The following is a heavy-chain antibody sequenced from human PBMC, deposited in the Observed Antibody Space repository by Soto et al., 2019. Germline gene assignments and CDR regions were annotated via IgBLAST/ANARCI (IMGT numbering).Heavy chain of an antibody. CDR3: ARVRDDYIWGSYRPTFDY. V-gene: IGHV4-34*01. D-gene: IGHD3-16*02. CDR1: GGSFSGYY. J-gene: IGHJ4*02. CDR2: INHSGST. Sequence: SETLSLTCAVYGGSFSGYYWSWIRQPPGKGLEWIGEINHSGSTNYNPSLKSRVTISVDTSKNQFSLKLSSVTAADTAVYYCARVRDDYIWGSYRPTFDYWGQGTLVTVSS.